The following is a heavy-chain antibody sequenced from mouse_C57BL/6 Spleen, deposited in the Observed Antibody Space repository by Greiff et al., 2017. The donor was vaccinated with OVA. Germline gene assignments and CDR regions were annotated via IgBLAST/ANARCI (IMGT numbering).Heavy chain of an antibody. CDR3: ARGSSGYVNYAMDY. D-gene: IGHD3-2*02. CDR2: IWSDGST. J-gene: IGHJ4*01. Sequence: VKLVESGPGLVAPSQSLSITCTVSGFSLTSYGVHWVRQPPGKGLEWLVVIWSDGSTTYNSALKSRLSISKDNSKSQVFLKMNSLQTDDTAMYYCARGSSGYVNYAMDYWGQGTSVTVSS. V-gene: IGHV2-6*03. CDR1: GFSLTSYG.